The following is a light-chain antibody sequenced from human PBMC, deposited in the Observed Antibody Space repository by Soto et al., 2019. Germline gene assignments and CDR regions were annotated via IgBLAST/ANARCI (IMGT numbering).Light chain of an antibody. CDR2: DVS. Sequence: QSALTQPASVSGSPGQSITISCTGTSSDVGGYNYVSWYQQLPGKAPKLMIYDVSNRPSGVSNRFSGSKSGNTASLTISGLQAEDEADYYCRSYTSSSTLVVFGGGTKLTVL. CDR1: SSDVGGYNY. CDR3: RSYTSSSTLVV. J-gene: IGLJ2*01. V-gene: IGLV2-14*01.